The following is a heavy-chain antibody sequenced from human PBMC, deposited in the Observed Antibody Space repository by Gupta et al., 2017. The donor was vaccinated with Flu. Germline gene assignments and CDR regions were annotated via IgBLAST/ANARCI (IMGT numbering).Heavy chain of an antibody. CDR1: GSTFRDYA. CDR2: SNHHVQST. D-gene: IGHD1-1*01. J-gene: IGHJ4*02. Sequence: EVQLLESGGGLVKPGGSLRLSCAASGSTFRDYAMNWLRQAPGKGLEWVSNSNHHVQSTHYADSVEGRFTISRDDSKSTLYLQMNNLGVEDTAVYSCASRRWNRISSFDSWGQGTLVTVSS. V-gene: IGHV3-23*01. CDR3: ASRRWNRISSFDS.